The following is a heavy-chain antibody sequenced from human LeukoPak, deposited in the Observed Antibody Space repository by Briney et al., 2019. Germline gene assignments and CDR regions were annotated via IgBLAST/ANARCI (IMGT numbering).Heavy chain of an antibody. J-gene: IGHJ3*02. CDR3: ARLEATVVKPHAFDI. V-gene: IGHV1-2*02. D-gene: IGHD4-23*01. Sequence: ASVKVSCKASGYTFTGYYMHWVRQAPGQGLEWMGWINPNSGDTNYAQKFQGRVTMTRDTSISTAYMELSRLRSDDTAVYYCARLEATVVKPHAFDIWGQGTMVTVSS. CDR2: INPNSGDT. CDR1: GYTFTGYY.